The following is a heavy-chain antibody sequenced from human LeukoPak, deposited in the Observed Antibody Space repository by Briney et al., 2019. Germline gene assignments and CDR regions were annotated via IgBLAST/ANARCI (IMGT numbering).Heavy chain of an antibody. J-gene: IGHJ6*02. Sequence: GGSLRLSCAASGFTFSSYGMHWVRQAPGKGLEWVAVIWYDGSNKYYADSVKGRFTISRDNSKNTLYLQMNSLRAEDTAVYYCAKGRYCSSTSCHTYYYYGMDVWGQGTTVTVSS. CDR1: GFTFSSYG. CDR2: IWYDGSNK. V-gene: IGHV3-33*06. D-gene: IGHD2-2*02. CDR3: AKGRYCSSTSCHTYYYYGMDV.